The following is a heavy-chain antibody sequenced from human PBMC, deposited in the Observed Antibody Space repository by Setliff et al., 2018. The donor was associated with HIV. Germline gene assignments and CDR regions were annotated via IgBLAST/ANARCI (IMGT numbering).Heavy chain of an antibody. CDR3: AKDPAVAGTMAGDYFDY. CDR1: GFMFSDYA. J-gene: IGHJ4*02. D-gene: IGHD6-19*01. Sequence: GGSLRLSCAASGFMFSDYAMSWVRQVPGKGLEWVSIISGESRRTSYADSVKGRFTISRDNSKNTLYLQMNSLRAEDTAVYYCAKDPAVAGTMAGDYFDYWGQGTLVTVSS. V-gene: IGHV3-23*01. CDR2: ISGESRRT.